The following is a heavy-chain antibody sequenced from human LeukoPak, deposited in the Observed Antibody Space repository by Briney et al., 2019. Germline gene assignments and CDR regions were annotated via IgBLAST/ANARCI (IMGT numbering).Heavy chain of an antibody. CDR1: GGSISSGDYY. CDR2: IYHSGST. CDR3: ARQSLSGYYFDY. V-gene: IGHV4-30-2*01. D-gene: IGHD3-22*01. Sequence: SQTLSLTCTVSGGSISSGDYYWSWIRQPPGKGLEWIGYIYHSGSTYYNPSFKSRVTISVDRSKNQFSLKLSSVTAADTAVYYCARQSLSGYYFDYWGQGTLVTVSS. J-gene: IGHJ4*02.